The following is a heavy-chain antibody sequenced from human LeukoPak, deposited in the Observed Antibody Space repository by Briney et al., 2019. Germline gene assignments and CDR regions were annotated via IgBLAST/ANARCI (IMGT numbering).Heavy chain of an antibody. D-gene: IGHD2-15*01. J-gene: IGHJ4*02. V-gene: IGHV3-48*04. CDR3: AREATCGGSCYGKFDY. CDR1: GFTFDRFT. Sequence: GGSLRLSCAASGFTFDRFTIHWVRQTPGKGLEWVSYISSSGSTIYYADSVKGRFTISRDNAKNSLYLQMNSLRAEDTAVYYCAREATCGGSCYGKFDYWGQGTLVTVSS. CDR2: ISSSGSTI.